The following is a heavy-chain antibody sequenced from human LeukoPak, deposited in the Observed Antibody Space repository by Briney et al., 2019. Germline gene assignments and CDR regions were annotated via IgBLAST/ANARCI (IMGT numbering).Heavy chain of an antibody. Sequence: GGSLRLSCAASGFTFSSYEMNWVRQAPGKGLEWVSYISSSGSTIYYADSVKGRFTISRDNAKNSLYLQMNSLRAEDTAVYYCARDRGSGYYFDYWGQGTLVTVSS. V-gene: IGHV3-48*03. J-gene: IGHJ4*02. D-gene: IGHD3-22*01. CDR2: ISSSGSTI. CDR1: GFTFSSYE. CDR3: ARDRGSGYYFDY.